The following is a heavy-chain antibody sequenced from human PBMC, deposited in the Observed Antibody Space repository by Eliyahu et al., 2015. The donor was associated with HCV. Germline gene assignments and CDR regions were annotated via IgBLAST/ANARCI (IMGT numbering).Heavy chain of an antibody. D-gene: IGHD6-19*01. CDR2: MHYSGST. CDR1: GGSITTYD. V-gene: IGHV4-59*01. CDR3: ASGGGGIAVAGTGGWFDP. J-gene: IGHJ5*02. Sequence: QVQLQESGPGLVKPSETLSLTCTVSGGSITTYDWRGIRQPPGXGLEWIGYMHYSGSTNFHPXLKSRVTISIDTSKNQFSLNLTSVTAADTAVYYCASGGGGIAVAGTGGWFDPWGQGTLVTVSS.